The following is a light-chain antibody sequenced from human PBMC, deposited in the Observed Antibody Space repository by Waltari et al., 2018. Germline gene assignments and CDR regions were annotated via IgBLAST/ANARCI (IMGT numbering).Light chain of an antibody. J-gene: IGLJ1*01. CDR2: EVS. V-gene: IGLV2-14*01. CDR3: SSHTSTVPHV. CDR1: SNAVGGYGY. Sequence: QSALTQPASVSGSPGQSITISCTGTSNAVGGYGYVSWYQQYPGKAPKLMIYEVSYRPSGISTRFSGSKSGNTASLTISGLQAEDEADYYCSSHTSTVPHVFGTGTKVTVV.